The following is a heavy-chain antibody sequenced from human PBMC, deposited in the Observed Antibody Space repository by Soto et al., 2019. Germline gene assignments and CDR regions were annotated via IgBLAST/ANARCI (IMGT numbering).Heavy chain of an antibody. D-gene: IGHD3-3*01. V-gene: IGHV1-3*04. Sequence: QVYLVQSGAEVKSPGASVRIACKTSEYNFGSYAMNWGRQAPGQMLEWIGWIKTGNADTKFAQKFRGRVTFARDTSARTVYMELNRLTSADTAVYYCARSRFYDRGFDFDFWGQGTLVTVS. J-gene: IGHJ4*02. CDR1: EYNFGSYA. CDR2: IKTGNADT. CDR3: ARSRFYDRGFDFDF.